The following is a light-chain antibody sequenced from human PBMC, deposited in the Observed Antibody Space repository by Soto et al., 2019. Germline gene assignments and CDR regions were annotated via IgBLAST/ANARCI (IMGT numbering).Light chain of an antibody. CDR2: DSS. Sequence: EIVLTQSPATLSLSPGERATLSCRASQSLSSNFLAWYQQKPGQPPRLLIYDSSTRATGFPDRFSGSGSGKCLTLTIIRLEPEDFPVYYCQQYDISLGTVGQGTKVDIK. V-gene: IGKV3-20*01. CDR1: QSLSSNF. CDR3: QQYDISLGT. J-gene: IGKJ1*01.